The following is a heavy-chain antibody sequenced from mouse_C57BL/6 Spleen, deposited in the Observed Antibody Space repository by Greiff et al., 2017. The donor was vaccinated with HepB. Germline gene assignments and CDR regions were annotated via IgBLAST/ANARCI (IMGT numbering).Heavy chain of an antibody. Sequence: QVQLQQPGAELVKPGASVKMSCKASGYTFTSYWITWVKQRPGQGLEWIGDIYPGSGSTNYNEKFKSKATLTVDTSSSTAYMQLSSLTSEDSAVYYCARRILRVGIYYYAMDYWGQGTSVTVSS. CDR2: IYPGSGST. J-gene: IGHJ4*01. CDR1: GYTFTSYW. CDR3: ARRILRVGIYYYAMDY. V-gene: IGHV1-55*01. D-gene: IGHD1-1*01.